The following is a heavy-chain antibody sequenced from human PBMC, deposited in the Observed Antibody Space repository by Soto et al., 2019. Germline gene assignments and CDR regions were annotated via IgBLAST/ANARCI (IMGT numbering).Heavy chain of an antibody. J-gene: IGHJ4*02. CDR1: GGTFSSYA. D-gene: IGHD4-17*01. V-gene: IGHV1-69*13. CDR2: IIPIFGTA. CDR3: ASAPKISGYGGNSGHY. Sequence: SVKVSCRASGGTFSSYAISWVRQAPGQGLEWMGGIIPIFGTANYAQKFQGRVTITADESTSTAYMELSSLRSEDTAVYYCASAPKISGYGGNSGHYWGQGTLVTVSS.